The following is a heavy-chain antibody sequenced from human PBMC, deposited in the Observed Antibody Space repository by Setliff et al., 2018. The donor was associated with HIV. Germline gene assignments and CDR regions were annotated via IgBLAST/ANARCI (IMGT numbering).Heavy chain of an antibody. CDR2: INTHTGSP. Sequence: ASVKVSCKASGYTFINYAMNWVRQAPGQGLEWMGWINTHTGSPTYAQAFTGRFLFSVDTVVATAYLQINNLKTEDTAVYYCARALYGDYGGDLNWLDPWGQGTRVTVSS. J-gene: IGHJ5*02. CDR1: GYTFINYA. V-gene: IGHV7-4-1*02. CDR3: ARALYGDYGGDLNWLDP. D-gene: IGHD4-17*01.